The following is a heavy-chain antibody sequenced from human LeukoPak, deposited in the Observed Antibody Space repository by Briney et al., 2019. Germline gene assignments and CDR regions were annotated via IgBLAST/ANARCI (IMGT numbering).Heavy chain of an antibody. Sequence: GGSLRLSCAASGFTVSNYWTFWVRQAPGKELVCVSQTHTDVSSTTYADSVKGRFTISRDNAKNTLYLQMNSLRAEDTAVYYCARGGVAGAFDIWGQGTMVTVSS. CDR1: GFTVSNYW. D-gene: IGHD2-21*01. CDR2: THTDVSST. J-gene: IGHJ3*02. V-gene: IGHV3-74*01. CDR3: ARGGVAGAFDI.